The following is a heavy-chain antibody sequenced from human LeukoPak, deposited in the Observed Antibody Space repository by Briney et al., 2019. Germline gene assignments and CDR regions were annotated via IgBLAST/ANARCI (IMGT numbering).Heavy chain of an antibody. CDR3: ARRGSGHHPSDAFDI. J-gene: IGHJ3*02. CDR1: GYTFTSYY. Sequence: ASVKVSCKASGYTFTSYYMHWVRQAPGQGLEWMGIINPSGGSTSYAQKFQGRVTMTRDTSTSTVYMELSSLRSEDTAAYYCARRGSGHHPSDAFDIWGQGTMVTVSS. D-gene: IGHD2-15*01. V-gene: IGHV1-46*01. CDR2: INPSGGST.